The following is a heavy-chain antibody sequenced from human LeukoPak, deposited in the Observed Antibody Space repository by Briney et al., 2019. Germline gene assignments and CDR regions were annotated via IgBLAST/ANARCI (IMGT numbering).Heavy chain of an antibody. J-gene: IGHJ4*02. V-gene: IGHV1-18*01. Sequence: ASVKVSCKASGYTFTSYGISWVRQAPGQGLEWMGWISAYNGNTNYAQKFQGRVTITADKSTSTAYMELSSLRSEDTAVYYCARGSPPYYYDSSGPTLDYWGQGTLVTVSS. CDR1: GYTFTSYG. CDR3: ARGSPPYYYDSSGPTLDY. CDR2: ISAYNGNT. D-gene: IGHD3-22*01.